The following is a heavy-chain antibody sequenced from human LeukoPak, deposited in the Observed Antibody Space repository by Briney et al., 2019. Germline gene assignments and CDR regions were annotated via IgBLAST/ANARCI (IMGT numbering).Heavy chain of an antibody. CDR2: INGSGGST. CDR3: AKDLVYSSSWEDAFDI. CDR1: GFTFSSYA. J-gene: IGHJ3*02. Sequence: GGSLRLSCAASGFTFSSYAMSWVRQAPGKGLEWVSAINGSGGSTYYADSVKGRFTISRDNSKNTLYLQMNSLRAEDTAVYYCAKDLVYSSSWEDAFDIWGQGTMVTVSS. D-gene: IGHD6-13*01. V-gene: IGHV3-23*01.